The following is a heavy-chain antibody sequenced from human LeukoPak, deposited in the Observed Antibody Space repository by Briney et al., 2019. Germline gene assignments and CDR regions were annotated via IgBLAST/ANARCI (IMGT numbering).Heavy chain of an antibody. Sequence: PGGSLRLSCAPSGFTLSSYGMSCPRQAPGKGLEWVSGISGSGGSTYYADSVKGRFTISRDNSKNTLYLQMNSLRAEDTAVYYCAKDQSAGWYSDCWGQGTLVTVSS. V-gene: IGHV3-23*01. CDR3: AKDQSAGWYSDC. D-gene: IGHD6-19*01. J-gene: IGHJ4*02. CDR2: ISGSGGST. CDR1: GFTLSSYG.